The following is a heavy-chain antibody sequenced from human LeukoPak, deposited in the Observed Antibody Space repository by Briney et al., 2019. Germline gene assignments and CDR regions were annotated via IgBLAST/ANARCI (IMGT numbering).Heavy chain of an antibody. CDR1: GFTFRTYA. J-gene: IGHJ4*02. D-gene: IGHD1-26*01. V-gene: IGHV3-23*01. Sequence: GGSLRLSCAASGFTFRTYAMTWVRQAPGMRLEWVSTISDSGSSTYYGDSVKGRFAISRDNSNNTLYLQMSSLRAEDTAVYYCAKDQWSFSYFDYWGQGTLVTVSS. CDR2: ISDSGSST. CDR3: AKDQWSFSYFDY.